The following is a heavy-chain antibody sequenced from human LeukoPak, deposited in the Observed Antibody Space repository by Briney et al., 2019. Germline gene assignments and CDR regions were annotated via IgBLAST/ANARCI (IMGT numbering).Heavy chain of an antibody. CDR3: ARDGGRPSGSYRTGAFDI. D-gene: IGHD1-26*01. CDR1: GGSISSGGYY. V-gene: IGHV4-31*03. Sequence: SETLSLTCTVSGGSISSGGYYWSWIRQHPGKGLEWIGFIYYTGSTDYNPSLKSRVTISVDTSTNQFSLELSSVTAADTAVYYCARDGGRPSGSYRTGAFDIWGQGTMVTVSS. CDR2: IYYTGST. J-gene: IGHJ3*02.